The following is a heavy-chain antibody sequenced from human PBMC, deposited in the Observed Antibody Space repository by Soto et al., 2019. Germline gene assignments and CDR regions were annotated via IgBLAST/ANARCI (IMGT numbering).Heavy chain of an antibody. CDR3: VCQGGRWFGELDIYYYYYMDV. J-gene: IGHJ6*03. CDR1: GYTFTSYD. Sequence: ASVKVSCKASGYTFTSYDINWVRQATGQGLEWMGWMNPNSGNTGYAQKFQGRVTMTRNTSISTAYMELSSLRSEDTAVYYCVCQGGRWFGELDIYYYYYMDVWGKGTTVTVSS. D-gene: IGHD3-10*01. CDR2: MNPNSGNT. V-gene: IGHV1-8*01.